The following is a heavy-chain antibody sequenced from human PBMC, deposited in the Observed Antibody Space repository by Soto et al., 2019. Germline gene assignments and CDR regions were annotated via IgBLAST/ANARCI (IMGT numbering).Heavy chain of an antibody. CDR1: GGSIGSHY. V-gene: IGHV4-59*08. D-gene: IGHD3-16*01. J-gene: IGHJ4*02. CDR3: ARPGGGDY. Sequence: QVQLQESGPGLVKPSETLSLTCTVSGGSIGSHYWSWIRQPPGEGLEWIGRASYSGSPSYNPSLKSRVTISIDTSKNQFSLKLTSVTAADTAVYYCARPGGGDYWGQGILVTVSS. CDR2: ASYSGSP.